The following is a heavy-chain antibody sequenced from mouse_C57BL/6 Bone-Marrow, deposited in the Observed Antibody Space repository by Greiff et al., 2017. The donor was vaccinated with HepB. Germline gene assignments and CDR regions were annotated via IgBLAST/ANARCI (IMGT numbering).Heavy chain of an antibody. CDR2: IRSKSSNYAT. CDR3: VRDSNYYGTLYWYFDV. J-gene: IGHJ1*03. D-gene: IGHD1-1*01. V-gene: IGHV10-3*01. Sequence: EVHLVESGGGLVQPKGSLKLSCAASGFTFNTYAMHWVRQAPGKGLEWVARIRSKSSNYATYYADSVKDRFTISRDDSQSMLYLQMNNLKTEDTAMYYCVRDSNYYGTLYWYFDVWGTGTTVTVSS. CDR1: GFTFNTYA.